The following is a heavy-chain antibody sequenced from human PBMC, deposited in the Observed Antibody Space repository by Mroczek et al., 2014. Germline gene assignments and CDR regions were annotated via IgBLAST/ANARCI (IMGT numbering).Heavy chain of an antibody. V-gene: IGHV3-30*03. CDR2: ISYDGSNK. J-gene: IGHJ3*02. CDR3: VTGTVTRNEAPSAFDI. Sequence: QVQLVESGGGVVQPGRSLRLSCAASGFTFSSYGMHWVRQAPGKGLEWVAVISYDGSNKYYADSVKGRFTISRDNSKNTLYLQMNSLRAEDTAVYYCVTGTVTRNEAPSAFDIWGQGTMVTVSS. D-gene: IGHD4-17*01. CDR1: GFTFSSYG.